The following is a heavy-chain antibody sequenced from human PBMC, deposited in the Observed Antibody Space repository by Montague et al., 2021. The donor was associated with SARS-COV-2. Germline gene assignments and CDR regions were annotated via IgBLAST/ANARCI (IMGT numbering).Heavy chain of an antibody. CDR3: VRSQYSNTWFFDY. CDR1: GDSVSNNRAA. D-gene: IGHD6-6*01. CDR2: TYFRTQWFH. Sequence: CAISGDSVSNNRAASDWLRQSPSAGLQWLGRTYFRTQWFHHYAPSAEGRITVNADASKNHFSLQLTSVTPEDSAKYFCVRSQYSNTWFFDYWGQGAQVTVSS. V-gene: IGHV6-1*01. J-gene: IGHJ4*02.